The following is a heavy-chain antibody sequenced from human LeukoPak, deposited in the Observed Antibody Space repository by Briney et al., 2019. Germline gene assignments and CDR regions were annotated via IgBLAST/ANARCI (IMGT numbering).Heavy chain of an antibody. Sequence: SETLSLTCTVSGGSVDSYFWTWIRQPAGKGLEWIGRIYTSGSTDYNPSLKSRVTMSIDTSKNQFSLKLSSVTAADTAIYYCARDKTLAYWGQGTLVTVSS. CDR2: IYTSGST. V-gene: IGHV4-4*07. CDR3: ARDKTLAY. J-gene: IGHJ4*02. CDR1: GGSVDSYF.